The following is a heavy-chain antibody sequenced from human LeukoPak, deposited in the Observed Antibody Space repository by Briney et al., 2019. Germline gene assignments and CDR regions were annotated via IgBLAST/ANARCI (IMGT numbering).Heavy chain of an antibody. J-gene: IGHJ4*02. CDR2: IYYSGST. Sequence: SDTLSVTCTVSGGSISSGGYCWSWIPQHPGKGLEWIGYIYYSGSTYYNPSLKSRVTISVDTSKNQFSLKLSSVTAADTAVYYCAGGGPKDDYWGQGTLVTVSS. CDR1: GGSISSGGYC. V-gene: IGHV4-31*03. CDR3: AGGGPKDDY.